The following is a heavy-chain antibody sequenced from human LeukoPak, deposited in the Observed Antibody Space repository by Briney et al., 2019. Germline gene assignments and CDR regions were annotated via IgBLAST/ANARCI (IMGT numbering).Heavy chain of an antibody. J-gene: IGHJ4*02. CDR3: ARDAERGFDYSNSLKY. Sequence: GGSLRLSCAGSGFTYSHYGMHWVRQAPGKGLGWVAVIWSDGTGKYYSDAVKGRFTISRDNFRNTLYLQMHSLRGEDTAVYYCARDAERGFDYSNSLKYWGQGTLVTVSS. CDR1: GFTYSHYG. D-gene: IGHD4-11*01. V-gene: IGHV3-33*08. CDR2: IWSDGTGK.